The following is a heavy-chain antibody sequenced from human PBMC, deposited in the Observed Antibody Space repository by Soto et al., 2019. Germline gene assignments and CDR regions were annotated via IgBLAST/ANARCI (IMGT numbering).Heavy chain of an antibody. CDR1: GFTFSSYW. Sequence: GSLRLSCAASGFTFSSYWMHWVRQAPGKGLVWVARINNDGSTTNYADSVKGRFTISRDNTKDILYLQMNSLRAEDTALYYCARGSPMSYYYGMDVWGQGTTVTVSS. CDR2: INNDGSTT. CDR3: ARGSPMSYYYGMDV. J-gene: IGHJ6*02. D-gene: IGHD2-15*01. V-gene: IGHV3-74*01.